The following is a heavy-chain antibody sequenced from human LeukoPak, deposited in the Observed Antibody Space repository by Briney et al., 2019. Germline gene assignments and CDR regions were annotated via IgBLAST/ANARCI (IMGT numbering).Heavy chain of an antibody. CDR1: GFTFSSYS. CDR3: ARVDRTVATINY. V-gene: IGHV3-21*01. J-gene: IGHJ4*02. D-gene: IGHD5-12*01. CDR2: ISSSSSYI. Sequence: GGSLRLSCAASGFTFSSYSMNWVRQAPGKVLEWVSSISSSSSYIYYADSVKGRFTISRDNAKNSLYLQMNSLRAEDTAVYYCARVDRTVATINYWGQGTLVTVSS.